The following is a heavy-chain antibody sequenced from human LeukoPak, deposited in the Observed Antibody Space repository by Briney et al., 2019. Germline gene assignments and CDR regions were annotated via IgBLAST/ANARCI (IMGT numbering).Heavy chain of an antibody. CDR2: IYYSGST. CDR3: ASLKMVQGVISYYYYYMDV. Sequence: SETLSLTCTVSGGSISSYYWSWIRQPPGKGLEWIGYIYYSGSTNYNPSLKSRVTISVGTSKNQFSLKLSSVTAADTAVYYCASLKMVQGVISYYYYYMDVWGKGTTVTVSS. CDR1: GGSISSYY. J-gene: IGHJ6*03. D-gene: IGHD3-10*01. V-gene: IGHV4-59*01.